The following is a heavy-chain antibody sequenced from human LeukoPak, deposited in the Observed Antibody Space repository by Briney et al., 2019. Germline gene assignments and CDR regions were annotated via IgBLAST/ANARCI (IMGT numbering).Heavy chain of an antibody. D-gene: IGHD6-13*01. V-gene: IGHV1-2*02. CDR2: INPNSGGT. J-gene: IGHJ6*03. CDR1: GYTFTGYY. CDR3: ARDKAQQLPPRAYYYYYMDV. Sequence: ASVKVSCKASGYTFTGYYMHWVRQAPGQGLEWMGWINPNSGGTNYAQKFQGRVTMTRDTSISTAYMELSRLRSDDTAVYYCARDKAQQLPPRAYYYYYMDVRGKGTTVTVSS.